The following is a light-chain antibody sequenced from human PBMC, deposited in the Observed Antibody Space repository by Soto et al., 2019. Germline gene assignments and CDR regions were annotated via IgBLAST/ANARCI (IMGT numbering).Light chain of an antibody. V-gene: IGKV3-20*01. J-gene: IGKJ4*01. CDR2: GAA. Sequence: EIVLTQSPDTLSLSPGEVATLSCRASQTVSDNFLAWYQHKPGQAPRLLIYGAARRATGIPNRFSGSGSGNDFTLTLYRLESEDFAVYYCQEYASSPRTFGGGTKVDI. CDR1: QTVSDNF. CDR3: QEYASSPRT.